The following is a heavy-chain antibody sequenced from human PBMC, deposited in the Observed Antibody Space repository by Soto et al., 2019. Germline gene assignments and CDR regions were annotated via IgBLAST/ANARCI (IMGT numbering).Heavy chain of an antibody. CDR2: ISAYNGNT. CDR3: ARLFTEDRGVIFSYYGLDV. J-gene: IGHJ6*02. CDR1: GYTFTSYG. Sequence: QVQLVQSGAEVKKPGASVKVSCKASGYTFTSYGISWVRQAPGQGLEWMGWISAYNGNTNYAQKLQGRVTMTTDTSTSIAYKELRILRSDDTSVYYCARLFTEDRGVIFSYYGLDVWGQGTTVTVS. V-gene: IGHV1-18*01. D-gene: IGHD3-10*01.